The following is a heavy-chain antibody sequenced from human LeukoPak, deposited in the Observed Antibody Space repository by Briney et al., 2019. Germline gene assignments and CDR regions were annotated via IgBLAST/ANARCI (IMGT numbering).Heavy chain of an antibody. CDR2: IYYSGNT. CDR1: GGSFSSSSYY. Sequence: SETLSLTCTVSGGSFSSSSYYWGWIRQPPGKGLEWIGSIYYSGNTYYNPSLKIRVTISVDTSKNQFSLKLSSVTAADTAVYYCARPSSSWYATFDYWGQGTLVTVSS. J-gene: IGHJ4*02. CDR3: ARPSSSWYATFDY. D-gene: IGHD6-13*01. V-gene: IGHV4-39*01.